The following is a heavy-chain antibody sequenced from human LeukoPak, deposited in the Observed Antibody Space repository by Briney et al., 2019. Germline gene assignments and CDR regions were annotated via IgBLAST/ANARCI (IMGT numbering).Heavy chain of an antibody. V-gene: IGHV3-7*01. J-gene: IGHJ3*01. Sequence: PGGSLSLSCGASVFTLSTYWMSWVRQAPGKGLEWVANIKQDGTEKYYVDSVKGRSTISRDNAKNPVYLQMSSLSVEDTAVYYCAREMGLSDAFDFWGQGTMVTVSS. CDR1: VFTLSTYW. CDR3: AREMGLSDAFDF. D-gene: IGHD1-26*01. CDR2: IKQDGTEK.